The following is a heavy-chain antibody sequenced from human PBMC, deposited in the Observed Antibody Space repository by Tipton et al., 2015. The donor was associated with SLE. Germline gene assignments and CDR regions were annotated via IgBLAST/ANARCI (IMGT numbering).Heavy chain of an antibody. D-gene: IGHD6-19*01. V-gene: IGHV4-4*02. CDR1: GGSISSNTW. Sequence: TLSLTCTVSGGSISSNTWWNWVRQPPGKGLEWIGNVYYSGSTYYSASLRSRVTISLDRSKNHFSLTLNSVTAADTAVYYCAKTTVYSNDWPYFDHWGQGTLVTVSS. J-gene: IGHJ4*02. CDR2: VYYSGST. CDR3: AKTTVYSNDWPYFDH.